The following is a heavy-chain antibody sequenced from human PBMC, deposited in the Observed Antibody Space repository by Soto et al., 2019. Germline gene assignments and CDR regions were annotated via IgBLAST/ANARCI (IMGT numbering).Heavy chain of an antibody. D-gene: IGHD2-8*01. Sequence: LRLSCAASGFTFSSYAMSWVRQAPGKGLEWVSAISGSGGSTYYADSVKGRFTISRDNSKNTLYLQMNSLRAEDTAVYYCANKYCTNGVCYSSYFDYWGQGTLVTVSS. CDR3: ANKYCTNGVCYSSYFDY. V-gene: IGHV3-23*01. CDR2: ISGSGGST. J-gene: IGHJ4*02. CDR1: GFTFSSYA.